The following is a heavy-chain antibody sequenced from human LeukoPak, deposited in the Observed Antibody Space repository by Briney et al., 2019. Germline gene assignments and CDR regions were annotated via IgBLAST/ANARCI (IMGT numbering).Heavy chain of an antibody. CDR3: ARDTMVRGVIIYFDY. V-gene: IGHV4-39*07. CDR2: IYYSGST. J-gene: IGHJ4*02. CDR1: GGSISSSSYY. D-gene: IGHD3-10*01. Sequence: PSETLSLTCTVSGGSISSSSYYWGWIRQPPGEGLEWIGSIYYSGSTYYNPSLKSRVTISVDTSKNQFSLKLSSVTAADTAVYYCARDTMVRGVIIYFDYWGQGTLVTVSS.